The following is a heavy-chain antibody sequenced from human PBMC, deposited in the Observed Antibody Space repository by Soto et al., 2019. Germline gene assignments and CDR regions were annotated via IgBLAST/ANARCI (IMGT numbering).Heavy chain of an antibody. Sequence: SVKVSCKTSGLTLSNYYFHWVRQAPGQGLEWVGRINVKNGLTKESQKFQGRVTLTRVTSTSTLYLELSDLRHVDTAVYYCARDEAYFYAKQNYYFDYWG. D-gene: IGHD3-10*01. V-gene: IGHV1-46*01. J-gene: IGHJ4*01. CDR3: ARDEAYFYAKQNYYFDY. CDR2: INVKNGLT. CDR1: GLTLSNYY.